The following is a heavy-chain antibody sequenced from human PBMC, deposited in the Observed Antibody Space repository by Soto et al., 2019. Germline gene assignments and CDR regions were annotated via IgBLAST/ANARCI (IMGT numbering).Heavy chain of an antibody. CDR1: GYSFTSYW. CDR2: IYPGDSDT. V-gene: IGHV5-51*01. J-gene: IGHJ6*02. CDR3: ARHLSIAARPVYHYGMDV. D-gene: IGHD6-6*01. Sequence: PGESLKISCKGSGYSFTSYWIGWVRQMPGKGLEWVGIIYPGDSDTRYSPSFQGQVTISADKSISTAYLQWSSLKASDTAMYYRARHLSIAARPVYHYGMDVWGQGTTVTVSS.